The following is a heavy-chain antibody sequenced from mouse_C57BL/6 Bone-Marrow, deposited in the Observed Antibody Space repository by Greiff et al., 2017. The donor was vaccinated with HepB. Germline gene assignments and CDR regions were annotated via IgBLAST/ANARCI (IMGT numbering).Heavy chain of an antibody. CDR2: IYPRSGNT. V-gene: IGHV1-81*01. J-gene: IGHJ3*01. Sequence: QVQLQQSGAELARPGASVKLSCKASGYTFTSYGISWVKQRTGQGLEWIGEIYPRSGNTYYNEKFKGKATLPADKSSSTAYMELRSLTSEDSAVYFCARYYYGSSRAWFAYWGQGTLVTVSA. D-gene: IGHD1-1*01. CDR1: GYTFTSYG. CDR3: ARYYYGSSRAWFAY.